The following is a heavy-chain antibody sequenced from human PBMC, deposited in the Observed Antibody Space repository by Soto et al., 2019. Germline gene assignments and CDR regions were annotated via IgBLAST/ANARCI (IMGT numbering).Heavy chain of an antibody. J-gene: IGHJ4*02. CDR2: INHSGST. V-gene: IGHV4-34*01. D-gene: IGHD2-2*01. CDR3: ARGRGDIVVVPAAIFMDY. Sequence: SETLSLTCAVYGGSFSGYYWSWIRQPPGKGLEWIGEINHSGSTNYNPSLKSRVTISVDTSKNQFSLKLSSVTAADTAVYYCARGRGDIVVVPAAIFMDYWGQGTLVTVSS. CDR1: GGSFSGYY.